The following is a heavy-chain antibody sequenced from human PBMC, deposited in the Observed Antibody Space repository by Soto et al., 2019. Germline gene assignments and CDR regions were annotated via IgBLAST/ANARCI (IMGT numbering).Heavy chain of an antibody. D-gene: IGHD7-27*01. CDR1: GYSISRGFY. CDR3: ASSSLVTPIVSTGGGSDY. J-gene: IGHJ4*02. CDR2: IYHTGNT. Sequence: PPETLPLTYAVSGYSISRGFYWGWIRQSPGKGLEWIGSIYHTGNTYYNPSLRSRVTISVDTSKNQFSLKLSSVTAADTAVYYCASSSLVTPIVSTGGGSDYWGQGTLVTLYS. V-gene: IGHV4-38-2*01.